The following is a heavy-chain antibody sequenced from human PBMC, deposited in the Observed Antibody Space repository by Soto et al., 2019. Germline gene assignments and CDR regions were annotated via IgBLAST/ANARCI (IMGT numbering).Heavy chain of an antibody. V-gene: IGHV3-23*01. Sequence: GGSLRLSCAASGFTFSSYSMSWVRQAPGKGLEWVSAISGSGGASYYADSMKGRFTISRDNSKNTVYLQMNSLRAEDTAVYFCANAYCSSTSCRAEYLQHWGQGTMVTVYS. CDR2: ISGSGGAS. CDR3: ANAYCSSTSCRAEYLQH. J-gene: IGHJ1*01. D-gene: IGHD2-2*01. CDR1: GFTFSSYS.